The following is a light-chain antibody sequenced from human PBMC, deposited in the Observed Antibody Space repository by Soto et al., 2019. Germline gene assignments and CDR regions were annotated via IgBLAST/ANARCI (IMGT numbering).Light chain of an antibody. J-gene: IGKJ2*01. CDR3: QQYNSYSGYT. Sequence: DLQMTQSPSTLSASVGDRVILTCRASQSISSWLAWYPQKPGKAPKLLIYKAFSLESGVPSRFSGSGSGTEFTLIITSLQPDDFATYYCQQYNSYSGYTFGQGTKLEIK. V-gene: IGKV1-5*03. CDR1: QSISSW. CDR2: KAF.